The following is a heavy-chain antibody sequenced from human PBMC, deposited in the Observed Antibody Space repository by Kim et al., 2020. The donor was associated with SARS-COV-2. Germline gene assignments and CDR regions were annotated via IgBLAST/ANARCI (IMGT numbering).Heavy chain of an antibody. J-gene: IGHJ4*02. V-gene: IGHV4-34*01. Sequence: YSATLKSRVTIAVGPSKSQFSLMLSSVTAADTAVYYCARGLAAAGIGFDYWGQGTLVTVSS. D-gene: IGHD6-13*01. CDR3: ARGLAAAGIGFDY.